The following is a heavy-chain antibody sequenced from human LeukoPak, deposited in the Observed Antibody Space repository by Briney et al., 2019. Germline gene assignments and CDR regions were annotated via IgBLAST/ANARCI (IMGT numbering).Heavy chain of an antibody. J-gene: IGHJ4*02. CDR2: IKQDGSEK. Sequence: HPGGSLRLSCAASGFTFTSYAMTWVRLAPGKGLEWVANIKQDGSEKYYVDSVKGRFTISRDNAKNSLYLQMNSLRAEDTAVYYCARGTIAAAGYYYFDYWGQGTQVTVSS. CDR3: ARGTIAAAGYYYFDY. D-gene: IGHD6-13*01. CDR1: GFTFTSYA. V-gene: IGHV3-7*04.